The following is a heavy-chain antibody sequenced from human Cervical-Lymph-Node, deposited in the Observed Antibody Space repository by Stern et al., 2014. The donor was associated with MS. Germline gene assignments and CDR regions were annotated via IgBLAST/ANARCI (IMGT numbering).Heavy chain of an antibody. V-gene: IGHV3-30-3*01. CDR1: GFTFSAYA. CDR2: ISADGNTK. CDR3: ARDGRPV. J-gene: IGHJ4*02. Sequence: VQLLESGGGVVQPGRSQGLSCAASGFTFSAYAMHWVRQAPGKGLEWVAVISADGNTKFYADSVKGRFTISRDNSKNTLFLQMNSLKIEDTAVYYCARDGRPVWGQGTLVAVSS.